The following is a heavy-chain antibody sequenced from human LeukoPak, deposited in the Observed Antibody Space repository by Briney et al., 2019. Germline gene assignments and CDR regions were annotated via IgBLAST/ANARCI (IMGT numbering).Heavy chain of an antibody. CDR2: IYYSGIT. V-gene: IGHV4-59*01. D-gene: IGHD3-10*01. CDR1: GGSLSGYY. Sequence: SETLSLTCTVSGGSLSGYYWSWIRQPPGKGLEWIGYIYYSGITNYNPSLKSRVTISVDTSKNQLSLKLSSVTAADTAVYYCARIPNYYGSGSYVDYWGQGTLVTVSS. CDR3: ARIPNYYGSGSYVDY. J-gene: IGHJ4*02.